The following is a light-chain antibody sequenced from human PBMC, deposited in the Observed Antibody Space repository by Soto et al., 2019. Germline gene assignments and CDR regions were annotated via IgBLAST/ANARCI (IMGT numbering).Light chain of an antibody. J-gene: IGKJ1*01. CDR1: QSFKSSY. CDR2: GGS. V-gene: IGKV3-20*01. CDR3: QLYRT. Sequence: EIVLTQSPGTLSLSPGDSATLSCRASQSFKSSYLAWYQQKPGQAPKLLIHGGSTRATGISDRFSGSGSGTDFTLTISRLEPEDFAVYYCQLYRTVGQGTKVDIK.